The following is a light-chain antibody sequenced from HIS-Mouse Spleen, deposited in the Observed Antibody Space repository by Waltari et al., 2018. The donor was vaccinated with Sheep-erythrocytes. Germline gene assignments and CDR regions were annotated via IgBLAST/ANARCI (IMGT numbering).Light chain of an antibody. CDR1: NLGDKY. CDR2: QDS. V-gene: IGLV3-1*01. Sequence: SYELTQPPSVSVSPGQTASIPCSGDNLGDKYACWYQQKPGQSPVLVIYQDSKRPSGIPERFAGSNSGNTATLTISGTQAMDEADYYCQAWDSSNVVFGGGTKLTVL. J-gene: IGLJ2*01. CDR3: QAWDSSNVV.